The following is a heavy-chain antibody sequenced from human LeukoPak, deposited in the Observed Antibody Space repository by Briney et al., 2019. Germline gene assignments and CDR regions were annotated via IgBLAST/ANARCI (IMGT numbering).Heavy chain of an antibody. V-gene: IGHV3-23*01. CDR3: AKVQRYSSSWYLDY. Sequence: GGSLRLSWAASGFTFSSYAMRWVRQAPGKGLEWVSAISGSGGSTYYADSVKGRFTISRDNSKNTLYLQMNSLRAEDTAVYYCAKVQRYSSSWYLDYWGQGTLVTVSS. D-gene: IGHD6-13*01. CDR2: ISGSGGST. CDR1: GFTFSSYA. J-gene: IGHJ4*02.